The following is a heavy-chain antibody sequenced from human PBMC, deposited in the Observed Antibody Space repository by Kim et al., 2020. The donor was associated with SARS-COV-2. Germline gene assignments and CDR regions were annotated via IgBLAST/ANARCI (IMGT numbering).Heavy chain of an antibody. V-gene: IGHV4-34*01. CDR1: GGSFSGYY. D-gene: IGHD5-18*01. Sequence: SETLSLTCAVYGGSFSGYYWSWIRQPPGKGLEWIGEINHSGSTNYNPSLKSRVTISVDTSKNQFSLKLSSVTAADTAVYYCARGSRGYSLPYYFDYWGQGTLVTVSS. CDR2: INHSGST. CDR3: ARGSRGYSLPYYFDY. J-gene: IGHJ4*02.